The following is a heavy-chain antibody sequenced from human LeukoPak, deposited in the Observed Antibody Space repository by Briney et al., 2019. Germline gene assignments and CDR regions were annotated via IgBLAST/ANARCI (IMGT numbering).Heavy chain of an antibody. CDR3: ARDSSPSVLAF. Sequence: SETLSLTCTVSGGSISSSSYYWGWIRQPPGKGLEWIGSIYYTGSTYYNPSLKSRVTISVDTSKNQFSLKLSSVTAADTAVYYCARDSSPSVLAFWGQGTLVTVSS. J-gene: IGHJ4*02. V-gene: IGHV4-39*02. CDR1: GGSISSSSYY. CDR2: IYYTGST. D-gene: IGHD6-6*01.